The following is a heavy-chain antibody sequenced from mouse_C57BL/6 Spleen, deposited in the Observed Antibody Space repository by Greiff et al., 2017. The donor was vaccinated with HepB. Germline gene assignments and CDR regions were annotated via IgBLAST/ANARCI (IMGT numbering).Heavy chain of an antibody. CDR3: ARGGYYGNYGDYFDY. J-gene: IGHJ2*01. V-gene: IGHV1-52*01. Sequence: QVQLKQPGAELVRPGSSVKLSCKASGYTFTSYWMHWVKQRPIQGLEWIGNIDPSDSETHYNQKFKDKATLTVDKSSSTAYMQLSSLTSEDSAVYYCARGGYYGNYGDYFDYWGQGTTLTVSS. D-gene: IGHD2-1*01. CDR1: GYTFTSYW. CDR2: IDPSDSET.